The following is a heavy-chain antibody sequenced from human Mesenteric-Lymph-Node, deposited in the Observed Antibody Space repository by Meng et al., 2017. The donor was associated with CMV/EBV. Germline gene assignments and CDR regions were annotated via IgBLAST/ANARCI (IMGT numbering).Heavy chain of an antibody. D-gene: IGHD4-17*01. CDR2: INHSGST. J-gene: IGHJ4*02. Sequence: GSLRLSCAVYGGSFSGYYWSWIRQPPGKGLEWIGEINHSGSTNYNPSLKSRVTISVDTSKNQFSLKLSSVTAADTAVYYCARTPYGDPPGYWGQGTLVTVSS. CDR1: GGSFSGYY. CDR3: ARTPYGDPPGY. V-gene: IGHV4-34*01.